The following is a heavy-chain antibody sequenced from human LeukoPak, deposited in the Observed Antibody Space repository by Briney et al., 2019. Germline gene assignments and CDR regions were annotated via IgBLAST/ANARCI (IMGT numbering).Heavy chain of an antibody. Sequence: PGGSLRLSCVVSGLTFSGSALQWVRQASGKGLEWVGRIRSKANNYATAYAAPMRDRFTISRDDSKNTAYLQMNRLKIEDTAVYYCTSHISTETTGPVWYWGQGTLVTVSS. D-gene: IGHD4-11*01. CDR3: TSHISTETTGPVWY. J-gene: IGHJ4*02. CDR1: GLTFSGSA. CDR2: IRSKANNYAT. V-gene: IGHV3-73*01.